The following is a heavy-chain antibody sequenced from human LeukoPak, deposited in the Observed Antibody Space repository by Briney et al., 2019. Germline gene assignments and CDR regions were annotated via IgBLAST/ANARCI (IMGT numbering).Heavy chain of an antibody. CDR1: GYTFTSYG. V-gene: IGHV1-18*01. CDR3: ARNRDSVQLERRSGDAFDI. D-gene: IGHD1-1*01. J-gene: IGHJ3*02. CDR2: ISAYNGNT. Sequence: GASVKVSCKASGYTFTSYGISWVRQAPGQGLEWMGWISAYNGNTNYAQKLQGRVTMTTDTSTSTAYMELRSLRSDDTAVYYCARNRDSVQLERRSGDAFDIWGQGTVVTVSS.